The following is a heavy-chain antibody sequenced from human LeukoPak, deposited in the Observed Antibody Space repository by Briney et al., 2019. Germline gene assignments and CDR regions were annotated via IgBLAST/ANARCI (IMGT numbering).Heavy chain of an antibody. CDR2: ISWNSGNI. Sequence: GGSLRLSCAAFDDYAMHWVRQAPGKGLEWVSGISWNSGNIDYADSVKGRFTISRDNAKNSLYLQMNSLRAEDTAVYYCARHHQRGYAADYWGQGTLVTVSS. V-gene: IGHV3-9*01. CDR1: DDYA. D-gene: IGHD1-1*01. J-gene: IGHJ4*02. CDR3: ARHHQRGYAADY.